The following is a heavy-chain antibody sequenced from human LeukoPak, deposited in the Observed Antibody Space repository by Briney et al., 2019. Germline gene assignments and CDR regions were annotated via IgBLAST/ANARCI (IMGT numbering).Heavy chain of an antibody. CDR3: ARPARYYYDSSGYYYFDY. V-gene: IGHV1-69*05. CDR1: GYTFTGYY. Sequence: SVKVSCKASGYTFTGYYMHWVRQAPGEGLEWMGGIIPIFGTANYAQKFQGRVTITTDESTSTAYMELSSLRSEDTAVYYCARPARYYYDSSGYYYFDYWGQGTLVTVSS. J-gene: IGHJ4*02. CDR2: IIPIFGTA. D-gene: IGHD3-22*01.